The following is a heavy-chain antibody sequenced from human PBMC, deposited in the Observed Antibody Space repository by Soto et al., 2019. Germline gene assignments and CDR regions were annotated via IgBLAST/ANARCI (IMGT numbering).Heavy chain of an antibody. J-gene: IGHJ6*02. V-gene: IGHV3-43D*04. CDR3: AKDIGCSSTSCYDYYYYHGMDV. Sequence: GGSLRLSCAASGFTFDDYAMHWVRQAPGKGLEWVSLISWDGGSTYYADSVKGRFTISRDNSKNSLYLQMNSLRAEDTALYYCAKDIGCSSTSCYDYYYYHGMDVWGQGTTVTVSS. D-gene: IGHD2-2*01. CDR2: ISWDGGST. CDR1: GFTFDDYA.